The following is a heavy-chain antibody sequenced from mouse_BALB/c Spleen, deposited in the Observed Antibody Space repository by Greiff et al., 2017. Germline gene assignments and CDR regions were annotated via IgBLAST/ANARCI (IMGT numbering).Heavy chain of an antibody. CDR1: GYTFTSYW. CDR3: SRVGYYGSRRLDY. Sequence: QVQLQQPGAELVKPGASVKLSCKASGYTFTSYWMHWVKQRPGQGLEWIGEIAPSDSYTNYNQKFKGKATLTVDKSSSTAYMQLSSLTAEDSAVYYCSRVGYYGSRRLDYWGQGTTLTVSA. V-gene: IGHV1-69*02. CDR2: IAPSDSYT. D-gene: IGHD1-1*01. J-gene: IGHJ2*01.